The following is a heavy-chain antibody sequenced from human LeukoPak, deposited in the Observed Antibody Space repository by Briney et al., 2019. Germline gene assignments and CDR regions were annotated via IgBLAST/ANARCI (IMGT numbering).Heavy chain of an antibody. J-gene: IGHJ4*02. Sequence: PGGSLRLSCAASGFSVSSSYMSWVRQAPGKGLEWVSLIYTGGNTYYADSVKGRLTLSRDNSKNTVYLQMNSLRVEDTAMYYCASISDLLYYFDSWGQGTLVTVSS. CDR1: GFSVSSSY. CDR3: ASISDLLYYFDS. CDR2: IYTGGNT. V-gene: IGHV3-66*01.